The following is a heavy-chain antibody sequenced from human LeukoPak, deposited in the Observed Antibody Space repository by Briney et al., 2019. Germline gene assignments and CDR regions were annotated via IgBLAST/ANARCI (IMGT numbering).Heavy chain of an antibody. J-gene: IGHJ4*02. CDR3: AREYSSSDYFDY. CDR2: TYYSGST. V-gene: IGHV4-59*01. Sequence: ETLSLTCTVSGGSISSYYWSWIRQPPGKGLEWIGYTYYSGSTNYNPSLKSRVTMSVDTSKNQFSLKLSSVTAADTAVYYCAREYSSSDYFDYWGQGTLVTVSS. CDR1: GGSISSYY. D-gene: IGHD6-6*01.